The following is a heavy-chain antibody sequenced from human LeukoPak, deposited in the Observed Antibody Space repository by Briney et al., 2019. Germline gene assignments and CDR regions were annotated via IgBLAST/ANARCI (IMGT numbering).Heavy chain of an antibody. J-gene: IGHJ4*02. V-gene: IGHV3-23*01. Sequence: PGRSLRLSCAASGFTFSSYAMHWVRQAPGKGLEWVSAISGSGGSTYYADSVKGRFTISRDNSKNTLYLQMNSLRAEDTAVYYCAKAYSSGPTLGFDYWGQGTLVTVSS. CDR2: ISGSGGST. CDR1: GFTFSSYA. D-gene: IGHD6-19*01. CDR3: AKAYSSGPTLGFDY.